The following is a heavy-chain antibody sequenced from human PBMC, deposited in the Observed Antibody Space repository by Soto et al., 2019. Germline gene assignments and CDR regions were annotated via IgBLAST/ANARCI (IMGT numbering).Heavy chain of an antibody. CDR1: GFTISPFW. D-gene: IGHD3-10*01. CDR2: IKEDASTT. CDR3: VRDRGNPDSSDI. V-gene: IGHV3-74*01. J-gene: IGHJ3*02. Sequence: GGFLRLSCAASGFTISPFWMHRVRPVPGKGVELFSHIKEDASTTVYAASVKGRFTNSTDTAKNTPYLPTHRLTAEHTAVNYCVRDRGNPDSSDIRAQGTMVTVSS.